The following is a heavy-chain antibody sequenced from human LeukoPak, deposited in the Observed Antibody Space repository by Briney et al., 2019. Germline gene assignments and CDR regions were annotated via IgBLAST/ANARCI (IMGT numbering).Heavy chain of an antibody. Sequence: SETLSLTCAVYGGSFSGYYWSWIRQPPGKGLEWIGEINHSGSTNYNPSLKSRVTISVDTSKNQFSLKLSSVTAADTAVYYCARGRNGYCSSTSCYIGREVTLYFDYWGQGTLVTVSS. D-gene: IGHD2-2*03. CDR3: ARGRNGYCSSTSCYIGREVTLYFDY. J-gene: IGHJ4*02. CDR1: GGSFSGYY. V-gene: IGHV4-34*01. CDR2: INHSGST.